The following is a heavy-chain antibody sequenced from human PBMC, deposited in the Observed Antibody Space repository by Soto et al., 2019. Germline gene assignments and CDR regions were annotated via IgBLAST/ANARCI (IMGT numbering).Heavy chain of an antibody. CDR1: GFSLSTSGVG. V-gene: IGHV2-5*01. J-gene: IGHJ4*02. Sequence: SGPTLVTPTQTLTLTCTFSGFSLSTSGVGMGWIRQPPGKALEWLALIYWNDDKRYSPSLKSRLTITKDTSKNQVVLTMTNMDPVDTATYYFAHLYGDYYLHSAYFDYWGQGTLVTVSS. CDR3: AHLYGDYYLHSAYFDY. CDR2: IYWNDDK. D-gene: IGHD4-17*01.